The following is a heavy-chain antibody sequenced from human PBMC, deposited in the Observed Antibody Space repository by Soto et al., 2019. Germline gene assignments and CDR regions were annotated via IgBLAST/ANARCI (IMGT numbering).Heavy chain of an antibody. CDR1: GDSVSSNSAA. Sequence: SQTLSLTCAISGDSVSSNSAAWNWIRQSPSRGLEWLGRTYYRSKWYNDYAVSVKSRNTINPDTSKNQFSLQLNSVTPEDTAVYYCARDRYNWNDASGAFDIWGQGTMVTVSS. CDR3: ARDRYNWNDASGAFDI. J-gene: IGHJ3*02. D-gene: IGHD1-1*01. CDR2: TYYRSKWYN. V-gene: IGHV6-1*01.